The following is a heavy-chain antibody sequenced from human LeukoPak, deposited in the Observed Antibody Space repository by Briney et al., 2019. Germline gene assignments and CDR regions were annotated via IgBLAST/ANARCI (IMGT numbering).Heavy chain of an antibody. CDR1: GFTFSTYA. Sequence: GGSLRLSCAASGFTFSTYAMSWVRQAPGKGLEWVSSISAGGGSTNYADSVKGRFTISRENPKNTLYLQMNSLRAEDTAVYYCAKEKYYGSDWGQGTLVTVSS. CDR3: AKEKYYGSD. J-gene: IGHJ4*02. CDR2: ISAGGGST. V-gene: IGHV3-23*01. D-gene: IGHD3-10*01.